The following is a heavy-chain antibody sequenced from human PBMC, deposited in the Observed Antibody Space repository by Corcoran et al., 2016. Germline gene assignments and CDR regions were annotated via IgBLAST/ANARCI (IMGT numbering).Heavy chain of an antibody. D-gene: IGHD3-16*01. V-gene: IGHV3-64*02. J-gene: IGHJ6*02. CDR2: ISSNGGST. CDR1: GFTFSSYA. CDR3: ARGGVHGPQRDYYYGMDV. Sequence: EVQLVESGEGLVQPGGSLRLSCAASGFTFSSYAMHWVRQAPGKGLEYVSAISSNGGSTYYADSVKGRFTISRDNSKNTLYLQMGSLRAEDMAVYYCARGGVHGPQRDYYYGMDVWGQGTTVTVSS.